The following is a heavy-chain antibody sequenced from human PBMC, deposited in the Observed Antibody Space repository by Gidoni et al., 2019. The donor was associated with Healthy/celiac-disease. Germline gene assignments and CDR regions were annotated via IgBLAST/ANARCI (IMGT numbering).Heavy chain of an antibody. CDR3: ARRVAAAGTVDSGWGGLFDYYYGMDV. Sequence: QLQPQASGPGLVKPSETLSPSGTAAGCSSSSSSYYWGWLRQPTGKGLEWIGSMYYSGSTYYYRSIKNQITISRDPSTIQVALKLSSVTAADTAVYDCARRVAAAGTVDSGWGGLFDYYYGMDVWGQGTTVTVSS. D-gene: IGHD6-13*01. CDR2: MYYSGST. V-gene: IGHV4-39*01. J-gene: IGHJ6*02. CDR1: GCSSSSSSYY.